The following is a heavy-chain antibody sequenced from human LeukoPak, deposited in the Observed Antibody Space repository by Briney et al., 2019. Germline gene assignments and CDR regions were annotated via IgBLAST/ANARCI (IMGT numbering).Heavy chain of an antibody. CDR3: ARGPSRFLEWFPGDYFDY. CDR1: GFTFSSYG. J-gene: IGHJ4*02. CDR2: IWYDGSNK. V-gene: IGHV3-33*01. Sequence: PGGSLRLSCAASGFTFSSYGMHWVRQAPGKGLEWVAVIWYDGSNKYYADSVKGRFTISRDNAKNSLFLQMKRLRVEDTAVYYCARGPSRFLEWFPGDYFDYWGQGILVTVSS. D-gene: IGHD3-3*01.